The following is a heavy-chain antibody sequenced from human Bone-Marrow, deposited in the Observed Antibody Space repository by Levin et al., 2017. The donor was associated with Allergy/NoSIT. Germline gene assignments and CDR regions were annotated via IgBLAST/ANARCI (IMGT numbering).Heavy chain of an antibody. Sequence: GESLKISCAASGFTFSSYAMSWVRQAPGKGLEWVSAISGSGGSTYYADSVKGRFTISRDNSKNTLYLQMNSLRAEDTAVYYCAKDKGRFGEMHDAFDIWGQGTMVTVSS. CDR1: GFTFSSYA. CDR2: ISGSGGST. D-gene: IGHD3-10*01. CDR3: AKDKGRFGEMHDAFDI. J-gene: IGHJ3*02. V-gene: IGHV3-23*01.